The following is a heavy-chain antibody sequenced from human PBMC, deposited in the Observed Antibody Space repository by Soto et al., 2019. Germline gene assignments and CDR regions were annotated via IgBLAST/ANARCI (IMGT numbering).Heavy chain of an antibody. Sequence: EVQLVESGGGLVQPGGSLRLSCAASGFTFSNSWMHWVRQAPGKGLVWVSRINSDGSTTTYADSVKGRFTISRDNAKNTLYLQMNSLRAEDTAVYYCARESSRSSWLFDYWGQGTLVTVSS. D-gene: IGHD6-13*01. CDR2: INSDGSTT. V-gene: IGHV3-74*01. CDR3: ARESSRSSWLFDY. CDR1: GFTFSNSW. J-gene: IGHJ4*02.